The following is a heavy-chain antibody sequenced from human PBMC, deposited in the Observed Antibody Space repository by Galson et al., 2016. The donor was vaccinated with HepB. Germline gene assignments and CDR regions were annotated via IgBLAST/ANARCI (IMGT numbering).Heavy chain of an antibody. D-gene: IGHD1-14*01. J-gene: IGHJ4*02. CDR2: IYYSGNT. Sequence: ETLSLTCTVSGDSISIRGYYWAWIRQPPGKGLEWIGSIYYSGNTYNTPSLKARVSMSVDTSKNHFSLELSPVTAADTAVYYCARRTLQPSFDYWGQGTPVSVSS. CDR1: GDSISIRGYY. V-gene: IGHV4-39*02. CDR3: ARRTLQPSFDY.